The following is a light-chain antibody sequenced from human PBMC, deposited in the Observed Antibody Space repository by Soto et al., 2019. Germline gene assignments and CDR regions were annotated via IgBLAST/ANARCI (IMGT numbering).Light chain of an antibody. CDR3: SSYTSSSTRV. CDR1: SSDVGGYNY. V-gene: IGLV2-14*01. CDR2: EVT. J-gene: IGLJ3*02. Sequence: QSALTQPASVYGSPGQSITISCTGTSSDVGGYNYVSWYQHHPGKAPKLMLYEVTNRPSGVSNRFSGSKSGNTASLTISGLQAEDEADYYCSSYTSSSTRVFGGGTKLTVL.